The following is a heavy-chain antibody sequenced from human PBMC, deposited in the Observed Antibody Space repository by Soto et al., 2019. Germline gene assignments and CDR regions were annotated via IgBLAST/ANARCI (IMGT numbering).Heavy chain of an antibody. CDR2: ISGSGGST. CDR3: ATSVTTRGGGFDY. D-gene: IGHD4-17*01. CDR1: GFTFSSYA. V-gene: IGHV3-23*01. J-gene: IGHJ4*02. Sequence: EVQLLESGGGLVQPGGSLRLSCVASGFTFSSYAMSWVRQAPGKGLEWVSAISGSGGSTYYADSVKGRFTISRDNSKNTLYLQMNSLRAEDTAVYYCATSVTTRGGGFDYWGQGTLVTVSS.